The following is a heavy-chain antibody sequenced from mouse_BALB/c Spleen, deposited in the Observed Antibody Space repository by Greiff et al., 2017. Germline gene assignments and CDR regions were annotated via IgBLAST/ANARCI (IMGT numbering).Heavy chain of an antibody. Sequence: VQLVESGPGLVAPSQSLSITCTVSGFSLTSYGVHWVRQPPGKGLEWLGVIWAGGSTNYNSALMPRLSISKDNSKSQVFLKMNSLQTDDTAMYYCAFYYYGSRRGFDYWGQGTTLTVSS. CDR3: AFYYYGSRRGFDY. D-gene: IGHD1-1*01. J-gene: IGHJ2*01. CDR1: GFSLTSYG. V-gene: IGHV2-9*02. CDR2: IWAGGST.